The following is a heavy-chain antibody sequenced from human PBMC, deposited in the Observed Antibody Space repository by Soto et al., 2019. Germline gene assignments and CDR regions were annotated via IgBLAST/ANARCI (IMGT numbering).Heavy chain of an antibody. Sequence: GGSLRLSCAASGFTFSSYGMHWVRQAPGKGLEWVAVIWYDGSNKYYADSVKGRFTISRDNSKNTLYLQMNSLRAEDTAVYYCARDYSNYDILTAPDYWGQGTLVTVSS. CDR2: IWYDGSNK. V-gene: IGHV3-33*01. D-gene: IGHD3-9*01. J-gene: IGHJ4*02. CDR1: GFTFSSYG. CDR3: ARDYSNYDILTAPDY.